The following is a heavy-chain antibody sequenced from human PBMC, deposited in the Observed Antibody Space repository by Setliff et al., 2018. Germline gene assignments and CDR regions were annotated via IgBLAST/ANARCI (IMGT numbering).Heavy chain of an antibody. Sequence: SETLSLTCTVSGGSISSHYWSWIRQPPGKGLEWIGSIYYSGSTNYNPSLKSRVTISVDTSKNQVSLKLSSVTAADTAVYYCARDSKDWGQGTLVTVSS. V-gene: IGHV4-59*11. J-gene: IGHJ4*02. CDR1: GGSISSHY. CDR2: IYYSGST. CDR3: ARDSKD.